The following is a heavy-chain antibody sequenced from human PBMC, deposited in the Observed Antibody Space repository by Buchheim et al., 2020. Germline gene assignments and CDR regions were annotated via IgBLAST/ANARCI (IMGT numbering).Heavy chain of an antibody. CDR3: ASGYCSSTSCWRRPSDRGYFQH. CDR2: ISGSGGST. J-gene: IGHJ1*01. CDR1: GFTFSSYA. V-gene: IGHV3-23*01. D-gene: IGHD2-2*03. Sequence: EVQLLESGGGLVQPGGSLRLSCAASGFTFSSYAMSWVRQAPGKGLEWVSAISGSGGSTYYADSVKGRFTISRDNSKNTLYLQMNSLRAEDTAVYYCASGYCSSTSCWRRPSDRGYFQHWGQGTL.